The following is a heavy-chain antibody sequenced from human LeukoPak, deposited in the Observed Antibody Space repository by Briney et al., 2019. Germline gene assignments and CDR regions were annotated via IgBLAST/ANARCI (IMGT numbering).Heavy chain of an antibody. J-gene: IGHJ3*02. CDR2: IYYSGTT. D-gene: IGHD3-22*01. V-gene: IGHV4-39*02. Sequence: SETLSLTCTVSGGSISNSYYYWGWTRQPPGEALEWIVSIYYSGTTYYKPSLKSRVTISVDTSKNQFSLKLSSVTAADTAVYYCAREFGREIVVVITAEDAFDIWGQGTMVTVSS. CDR3: AREFGREIVVVITAEDAFDI. CDR1: GGSISNSYYY.